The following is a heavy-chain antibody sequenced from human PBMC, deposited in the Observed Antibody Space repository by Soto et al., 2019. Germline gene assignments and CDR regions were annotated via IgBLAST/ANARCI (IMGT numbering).Heavy chain of an antibody. D-gene: IGHD3-10*01. CDR1: GYTFTSYG. CDR2: ISAYNGNT. V-gene: IGHV1-18*01. CDR3: ARDQHITMVRGVITYYYYGMDV. J-gene: IGHJ6*02. Sequence: ASVKVSCKASGYTFTSYGISWVRQAPGQGLEWMGWISAYNGNTNYAQKLQGRVTVTTDTSTSTAYMELRSLRSDDTAVYYCARDQHITMVRGVITYYYYGMDVWGQGTTVTVSS.